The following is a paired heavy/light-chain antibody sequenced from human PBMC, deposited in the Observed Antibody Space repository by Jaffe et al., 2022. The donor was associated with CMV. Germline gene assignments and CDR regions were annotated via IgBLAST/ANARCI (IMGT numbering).Heavy chain of an antibody. CDR1: GFTFSSYA. CDR3: AKDSLNLQDAEGYYYMDV. J-gene: IGHJ6*03. Sequence: EVQLVESGGGLVQPGGSLRLSCAASGFTFSSYAMSWVRQAPGKGLEWVSAISGSGGSTYYADSVKGRFTISRDNSKNTLYLQMNSLRAEDTAVYYCAKDSLNLQDAEGYYYMDVWGKGTTVTVSS. D-gene: IGHD4-4*01. V-gene: IGHV3-23*04. CDR2: ISGSGGST.
Light chain of an antibody. CDR3: SSYTSSSPWV. V-gene: IGLV2-18*02. Sequence: QSALTQPPSVSGSPGQSVTISCTGTSSDVGSYNRVSWYQQPPGTAPKLMIYEVSNRPSGVPDRFSGSKSGNTASLTISGLQAEDEADYYCSSYTSSSPWVFGGGTKLTVL. CDR1: SSDVGSYNR. CDR2: EVS. J-gene: IGLJ3*02.